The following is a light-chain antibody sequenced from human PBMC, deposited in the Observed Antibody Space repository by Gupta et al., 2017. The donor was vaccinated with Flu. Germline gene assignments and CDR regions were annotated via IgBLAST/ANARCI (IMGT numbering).Light chain of an antibody. CDR1: QSLVHRNGNTY. Sequence: SPLSLPVTLGQPASISCRASQSLVHRNGNTYLTWFQQRPGQSPRRLIYRVSNRDSGVPDRFSGSGSGTDFTLKISRVEAEDVGVYYCMQGTHWPTFGQGTKVEIK. J-gene: IGKJ1*01. CDR2: RVS. V-gene: IGKV2-30*02. CDR3: MQGTHWPT.